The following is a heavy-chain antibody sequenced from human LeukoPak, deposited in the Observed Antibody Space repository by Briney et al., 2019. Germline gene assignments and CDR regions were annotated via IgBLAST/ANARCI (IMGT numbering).Heavy chain of an antibody. V-gene: IGHV3-30*01. CDR2: ISYDGSNK. CDR1: GFTFSTYA. Sequence: GGPLRLSCAASGFTFSTYAVPWVRQAPGKGLEWVAVISYDGSNKYYADSVKGRFTISRDNSKNTLYLKINSLRAEDTVVYYCARDFYYDSSGYQGGYFDYWGQGTLVTVSS. D-gene: IGHD3-22*01. CDR3: ARDFYYDSSGYQGGYFDY. J-gene: IGHJ4*02.